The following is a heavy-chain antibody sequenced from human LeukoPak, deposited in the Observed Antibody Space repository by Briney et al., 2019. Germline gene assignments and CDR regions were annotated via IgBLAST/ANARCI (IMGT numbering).Heavy chain of an antibody. CDR2: IIPIFGTA. J-gene: IGHJ6*04. CDR3: ARDRVPAAMRSYYGMDV. V-gene: IGHV1-69*01. D-gene: IGHD2-2*01. CDR1: GGTFSSYA. Sequence: GSSVKASCKASGGTFSSYAISWARQAPGQGLEWMGGIIPIFGTANYAQKFQGRVTITADESTSTAYMELSSLRPEDTAVYYCARDRVPAAMRSYYGMDVWGKGTTVTVSS.